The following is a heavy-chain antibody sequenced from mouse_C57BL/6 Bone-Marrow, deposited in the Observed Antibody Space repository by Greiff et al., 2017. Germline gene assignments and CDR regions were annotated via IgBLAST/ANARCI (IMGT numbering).Heavy chain of an antibody. CDR2: INPSSGYT. CDR3: ARSLLAWFAY. D-gene: IGHD1-1*01. J-gene: IGHJ3*01. Sequence: VQLQQSGAELAKPGASVKLSCKASGYTFTSYWMHWVKQRPAQGLEWIGDINPSSGYTKYNQKFKDKAKLTADKSSSTAYMQLSSLTYEDSAVYYCARSLLAWFAYWGQGTLVTVSA. V-gene: IGHV1-7*01. CDR1: GYTFTSYW.